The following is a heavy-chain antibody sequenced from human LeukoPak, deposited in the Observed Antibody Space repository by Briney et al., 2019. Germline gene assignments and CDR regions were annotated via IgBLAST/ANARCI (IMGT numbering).Heavy chain of an antibody. V-gene: IGHV1-69*13. CDR2: IIPIFGTA. J-gene: IGHJ4*02. Sequence: SVKVSCKASGGTFSSYAISRVRQAPGQGLEWMGGIIPIFGTANYAQKFQGRVTITADESTSTAYMELSSLRSEDTAVYYCARRRQEYYGSGSYFFDYWGQGTLVTVSS. CDR1: GGTFSSYA. D-gene: IGHD3-10*01. CDR3: ARRRQEYYGSGSYFFDY.